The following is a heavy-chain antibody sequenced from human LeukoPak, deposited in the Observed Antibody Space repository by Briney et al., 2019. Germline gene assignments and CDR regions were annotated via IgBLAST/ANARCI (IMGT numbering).Heavy chain of an antibody. D-gene: IGHD2-2*01. CDR1: GGSISSSSYY. J-gene: IGHJ4*02. CDR3: ARALLSQTSSAEYLDD. V-gene: IGHV4-39*01. Sequence: PSETLSLTCTVSGGSISSSSYYWGWIRQPPGKGLEWIGSIYYSGSTYYNPSLKSRVTISVDTSKNQFSLKLSSVTAADTAVYYCARALLSQTSSAEYLDDWGQGTLVTVSS. CDR2: IYYSGST.